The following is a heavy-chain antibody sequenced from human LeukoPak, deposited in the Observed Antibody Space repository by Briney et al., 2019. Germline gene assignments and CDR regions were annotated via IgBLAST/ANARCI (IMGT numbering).Heavy chain of an antibody. CDR3: ARGGSSWYEGYSYGLYYFDY. D-gene: IGHD5-18*01. CDR2: INPNGGGT. CDR1: GYAFTGYY. J-gene: IGHJ4*02. Sequence: GASVKVSCKASGYAFTGYYMHWVRQAPGQGLEWMGWINPNGGGTNYAQKFQGWVTMTRDTSISTAYMELSRLRSDDTAVYYCARGGSSWYEGYSYGLYYFDYWGQGTLVTVSS. V-gene: IGHV1-2*04.